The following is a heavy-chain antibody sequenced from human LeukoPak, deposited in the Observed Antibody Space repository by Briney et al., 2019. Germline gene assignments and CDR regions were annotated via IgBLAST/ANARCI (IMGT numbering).Heavy chain of an antibody. Sequence: GGSLRLSCAASGFTVSSNYMSWVRQAPGKGLEWVSVIYGGGSTFHADSVQGRFAISRDNSKNMLYLHMNTLRVEDTAVYYCAREGKDPGSGYFDLWGRGTVVTVSS. D-gene: IGHD2-15*01. CDR1: GFTVSSNY. J-gene: IGHJ2*01. CDR3: AREGKDPGSGYFDL. V-gene: IGHV3-66*01. CDR2: IYGGGST.